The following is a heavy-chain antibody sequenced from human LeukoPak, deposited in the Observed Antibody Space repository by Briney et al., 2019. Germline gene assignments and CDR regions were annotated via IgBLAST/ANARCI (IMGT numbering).Heavy chain of an antibody. CDR2: IYYSGST. CDR3: AAFWSGYSRVYYFDY. J-gene: IGHJ4*02. D-gene: IGHD3-3*01. CDR1: VGSISSGGYY. V-gene: IGHV4-31*03. Sequence: SETLSLTCTVSVGSISSGGYYWSWIRQHPGKGLEWIGYIYYSGSTYYNPSLKSRVTISVDTSKNQFSLKLSSVTAADTAVYYCAAFWSGYSRVYYFDYWGQGTLVTVSS.